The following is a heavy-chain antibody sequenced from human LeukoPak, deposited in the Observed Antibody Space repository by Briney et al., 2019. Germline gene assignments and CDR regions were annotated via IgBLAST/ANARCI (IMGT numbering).Heavy chain of an antibody. J-gene: IGHJ4*02. CDR2: ISSSSSYI. V-gene: IGHV3-21*01. D-gene: IGHD3-16*02. CDR3: ARGLGSYDYVWGSYRKLYYFDY. CDR1: GFTFSSCS. Sequence: GGSLRLSCAASGFTFSSCSMNWVRQAPGKGLEWVSSISSSSSYIYYADSVKGRFTISRDNAKNSLYLQMNSLRAEDTAVYYCARGLGSYDYVWGSYRKLYYFDYWGQGTLVTVSS.